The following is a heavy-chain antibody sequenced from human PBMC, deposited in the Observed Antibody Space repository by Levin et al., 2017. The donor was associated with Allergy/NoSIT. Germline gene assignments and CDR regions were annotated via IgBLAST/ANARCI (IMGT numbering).Heavy chain of an antibody. CDR3: ARTGGPTGRGIGAFDM. CDR1: GGSISSFY. CDR2: YCSGST. J-gene: IGHJ3*02. Sequence: SETLSLTCTVSGGSISSFYWNWIRQSPGKGLEWIGYYCSGSTKYNPSFESRVTVSLDTSKNHFSLKLTSVTNADTAVYYCARTGGPTGRGIGAFDMWGRGTMVTVSS. V-gene: IGHV4-59*01. D-gene: IGHD2-15*01.